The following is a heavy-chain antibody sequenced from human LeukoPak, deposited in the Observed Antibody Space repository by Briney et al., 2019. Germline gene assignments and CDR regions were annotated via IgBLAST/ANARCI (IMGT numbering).Heavy chain of an antibody. J-gene: IGHJ4*02. CDR1: GFTFSSYW. CDR3: ARMQRITIFGAVITTFDY. CDR2: IKQDGSEK. Sequence: PGGSLRLSCAASGFTFSSYWMSWVRQAPGKGLEWVANIKQDGSEKYYVDSVKGRFTISRDNAKNSLYLQMNSLRAEDTAVYYCARMQRITIFGAVITTFDYWGQGTLVTVSS. D-gene: IGHD3-3*01. V-gene: IGHV3-7*01.